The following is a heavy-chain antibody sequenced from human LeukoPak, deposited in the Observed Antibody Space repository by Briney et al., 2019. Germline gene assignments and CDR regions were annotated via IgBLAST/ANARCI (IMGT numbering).Heavy chain of an antibody. V-gene: IGHV5-10-1*01. CDR3: ARLTGGYYYGSGDSLNWFDP. Sequence: GESLKISCKGSGYSFTSYWITWVRQMPGKGLEWMGRIDPSDSSTNYSPSFQGHVTISADKSISTAYLQWSSLKASDTAMYYCARLTGGYYYGSGDSLNWFDPWGQGTLVTVSS. CDR1: GYSFTSYW. CDR2: IDPSDSST. J-gene: IGHJ5*02. D-gene: IGHD3-10*01.